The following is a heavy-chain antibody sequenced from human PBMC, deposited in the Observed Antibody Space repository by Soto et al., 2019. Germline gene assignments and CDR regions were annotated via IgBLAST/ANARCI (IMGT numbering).Heavy chain of an antibody. CDR3: ARADYEILTGSYAMDV. V-gene: IGHV4-38-2*01. D-gene: IGHD3-9*01. CDR2: VSSSGNT. J-gene: IGHJ6*02. Sequence: ASETLSLTCAVSGYSISLGYYWGWIRQPPGKGLEWIGRVSSSGNTNANPTLNSRATMSIDTSKNQFSLRLRSVTAADTAVYYCARADYEILTGSYAMDVWGQGTTVTVSS. CDR1: GYSISLGYY.